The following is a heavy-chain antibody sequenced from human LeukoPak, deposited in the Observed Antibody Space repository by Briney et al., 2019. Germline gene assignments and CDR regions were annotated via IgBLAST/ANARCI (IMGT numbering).Heavy chain of an antibody. CDR2: IIPIFGTA. J-gene: IGHJ5*02. D-gene: IGHD3-10*01. V-gene: IGHV1-69*13. CDR3: ASYMVRGVIGWFDP. Sequence: AASVKVSCKASGGTFSSYAISWVRQAPGQGLEWMGGIIPIFGTANYAQKFQGRVTITADESTSTAYMELSSLRSEDTAVYYCASYMVRGVIGWFDPWGQGTLVTVSS. CDR1: GGTFSSYA.